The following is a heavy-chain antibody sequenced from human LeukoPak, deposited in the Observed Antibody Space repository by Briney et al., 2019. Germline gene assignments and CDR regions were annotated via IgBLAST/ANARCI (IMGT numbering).Heavy chain of an antibody. D-gene: IGHD6-13*01. J-gene: IGHJ3*02. Sequence: GASVKVSCKASGYTFTGYYMHWVRQAPGQGLEWIGWINTINGNPTYAQGFTGRFVFSLDTSVSTTYLQISSLKAEDTAVYYCARDRSSSWYVSGAFDIWGQGTMVTVSS. CDR3: ARDRSSSWYVSGAFDI. V-gene: IGHV7-4-1*02. CDR2: INTINGNP. CDR1: GYTFTGYY.